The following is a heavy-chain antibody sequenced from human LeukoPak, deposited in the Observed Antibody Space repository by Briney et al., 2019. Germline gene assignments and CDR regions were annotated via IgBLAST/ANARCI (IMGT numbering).Heavy chain of an antibody. CDR3: ARDQERYGGNSPAY. CDR1: GFTFSSYG. D-gene: IGHD4-23*01. J-gene: IGHJ4*02. V-gene: IGHV3-30*03. Sequence: PGGSLRLSCAASGFTFSSYGMHWVRQAPGKGLEWVAVISYDGSNKYYADSVKGRFTISRDNSKNTLYLQMNSLRAEDTAVYYCARDQERYGGNSPAYWGQGTLVTVSS. CDR2: ISYDGSNK.